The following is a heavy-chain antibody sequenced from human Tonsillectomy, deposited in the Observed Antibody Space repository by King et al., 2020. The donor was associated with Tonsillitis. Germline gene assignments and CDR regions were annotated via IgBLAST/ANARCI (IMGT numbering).Heavy chain of an antibody. J-gene: IGHJ4*02. V-gene: IGHV4-4*07. D-gene: IGHD3-22*01. CDR3: ARETYFYGSSGSPVYYFDY. CDR1: GGSISSYY. CDR2: IYTSGST. Sequence: QLQESGPGLVKPSETLSLTCTVSGGSISSYYWSWIRQPAGKGLEWIGRIYTSGSTNYNPSLKSRVTMSVDTSKNQFSLKLSSVTAADPAVYYCARETYFYGSSGSPVYYFDYWGQGTLVTVSS.